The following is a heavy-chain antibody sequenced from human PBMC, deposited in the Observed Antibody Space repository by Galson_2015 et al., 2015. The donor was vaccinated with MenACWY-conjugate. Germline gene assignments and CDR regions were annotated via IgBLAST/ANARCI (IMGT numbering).Heavy chain of an antibody. J-gene: IGHJ5*02. D-gene: IGHD3-22*01. Sequence: SLKSRVTISVDTSKNQFSLYLTSVSAADTAVYYCARLPRGLGMIVEGSWGQGILVTVSS. CDR3: ARLPRGLGMIVEGS. V-gene: IGHV4-39*01.